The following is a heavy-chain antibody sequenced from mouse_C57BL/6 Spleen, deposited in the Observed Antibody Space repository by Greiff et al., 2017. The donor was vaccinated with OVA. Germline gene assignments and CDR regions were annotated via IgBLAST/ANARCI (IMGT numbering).Heavy chain of an antibody. Sequence: LVESGPELVKPGASVKISCKASGYAFSSSWMNWVKQRPGKGLEWIGRIYPGDGDTNYNGKFKGKATLTADKSSSTAYMQLSSLTSEDSAVYFCARSRAQLGQDFDYWGQGTTLTVSS. CDR2: IYPGDGDT. CDR1: GYAFSSSW. V-gene: IGHV1-82*01. D-gene: IGHD4-1*02. J-gene: IGHJ2*01. CDR3: ARSRAQLGQDFDY.